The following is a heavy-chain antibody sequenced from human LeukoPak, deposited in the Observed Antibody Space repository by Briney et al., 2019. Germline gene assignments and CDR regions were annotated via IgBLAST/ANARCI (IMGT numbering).Heavy chain of an antibody. Sequence: GRSLRLSCAASGFTFSSYGMHWVRQAPGKGPEYVSSISSDGGRTYYADSVEGRFTISRDNSKNTLYLQMTSLRTEDSAVYYCVKDQVTSMINKDFDHWGRGTLVTVSS. V-gene: IGHV3-64D*06. D-gene: IGHD3-16*01. J-gene: IGHJ4*02. CDR2: ISSDGGRT. CDR3: VKDQVTSMINKDFDH. CDR1: GFTFSSYG.